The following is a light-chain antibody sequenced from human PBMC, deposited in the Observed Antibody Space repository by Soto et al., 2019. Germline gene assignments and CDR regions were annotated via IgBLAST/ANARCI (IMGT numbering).Light chain of an antibody. J-gene: IGKJ5*01. CDR3: QLRSNCNT. CDR2: DAS. Sequence: EIVLTQSPATLSLSPGERATLSCRASQSVSSYLAWYQQKPGQAPRLLIYDASNRATGIPARFSGSGSGTDFTLTISSLEPEDFAVYYCQLRSNCNTFGQGTRLEIK. CDR1: QSVSSY. V-gene: IGKV3-11*01.